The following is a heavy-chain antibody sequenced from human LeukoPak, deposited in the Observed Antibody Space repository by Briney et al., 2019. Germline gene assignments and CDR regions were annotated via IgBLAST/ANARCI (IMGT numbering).Heavy chain of an antibody. D-gene: IGHD3-22*01. CDR3: ARDRYYDSSGYYLVRYFDL. CDR2: IYHSGST. Sequence: SETLSLTCTVSGYSISSGYYWGWIRQPPGEGLEWIGSIYHSGSTYYNPSLKSRVTISVDTSKNQFSLKLSSVTAADTAVYYCARDRYYDSSGYYLVRYFDLWGRGTLVTVSS. V-gene: IGHV4-38-2*02. CDR1: GYSISSGYY. J-gene: IGHJ2*01.